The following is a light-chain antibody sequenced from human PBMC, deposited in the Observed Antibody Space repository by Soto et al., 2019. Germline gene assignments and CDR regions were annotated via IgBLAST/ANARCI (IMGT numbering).Light chain of an antibody. J-gene: IGKJ4*01. CDR3: QQYASSPLT. V-gene: IGKV3-20*01. CDR2: HAS. CDR1: QSVGRDY. Sequence: EIVLTQSPGTLSLSPGERATLSCRASQSVGRDYLAWYQQKPGQAPMLLIYHASSRATGIPDRFSGSGSGTDFTLTISRLEPEDFAEFYCQQYASSPLTFGGGTKVEIK.